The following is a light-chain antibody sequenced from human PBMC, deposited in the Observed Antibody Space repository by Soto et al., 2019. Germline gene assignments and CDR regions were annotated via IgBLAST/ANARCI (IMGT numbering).Light chain of an antibody. CDR2: GTF. CDR3: QQYGTPPYT. Sequence: EIVLTQSPGTLSLSPGEKVTLTCRASQAVTDYYFAWYQQKPGQAPKLLIFGTFNRATGIPDRFSASGSETDFTLTICTLEPEDFAVYYCQQYGTPPYTFGLGTKLEIK. V-gene: IGKV3-20*01. J-gene: IGKJ2*01. CDR1: QAVTDYY.